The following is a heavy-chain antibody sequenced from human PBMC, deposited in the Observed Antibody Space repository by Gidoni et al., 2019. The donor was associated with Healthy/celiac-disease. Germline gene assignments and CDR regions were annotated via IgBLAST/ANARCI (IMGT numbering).Heavy chain of an antibody. CDR3: ARDVVVPAAMDYYYGMDV. Sequence: EVQLVVSGGGLVKHGGSLRLSCAASGFTFSSYSMNWVRQAPGKGLEWVSSISSSSSYIYYADSVKGRFTISRDNAKNSLYLQMNSLRAEDTAVYYCARDVVVPAAMDYYYGMDVWGQGTTVTVSS. CDR2: ISSSSSYI. D-gene: IGHD2-2*01. CDR1: GFTFSSYS. J-gene: IGHJ6*02. V-gene: IGHV3-21*01.